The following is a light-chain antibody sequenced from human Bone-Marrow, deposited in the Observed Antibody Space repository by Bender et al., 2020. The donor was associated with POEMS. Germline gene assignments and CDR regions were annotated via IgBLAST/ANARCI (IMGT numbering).Light chain of an antibody. CDR2: DVT. CDR1: SSDVGSYDL. V-gene: IGLV2-23*02. Sequence: QSALTQPASVSGSPGQSITISCTGTSSDVGSYDLVSWYQQPPGKAPKLLIYDVTARPSGVSTRFSGSKSGNTASLTVSGLQAEDEADYYCSSYGGWNNYWVFGGGTKLTVL. CDR3: SSYGGWNNYWV. J-gene: IGLJ3*02.